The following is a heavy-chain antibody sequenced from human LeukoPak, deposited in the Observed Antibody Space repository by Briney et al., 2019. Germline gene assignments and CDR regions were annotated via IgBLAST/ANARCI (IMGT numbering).Heavy chain of an antibody. CDR2: IIASGSST. CDR3: AKDQAWLRFDY. Sequence: GGSLRLSCAASGFTFSSYAMTWVRQAPGKGLEWVSVIIASGSSTYYADSVKGRFAISRDNSKNTLYLQMNSLRAEDTAVYYCAKDQAWLRFDYWGQGTLVTVSS. D-gene: IGHD5-12*01. CDR1: GFTFSSYA. V-gene: IGHV3-23*01. J-gene: IGHJ4*02.